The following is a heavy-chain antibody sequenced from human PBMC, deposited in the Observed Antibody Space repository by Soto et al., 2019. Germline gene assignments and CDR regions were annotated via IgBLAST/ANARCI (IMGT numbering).Heavy chain of an antibody. D-gene: IGHD2-2*01. V-gene: IGHV3-23*01. CDR2: INNGGDNI. J-gene: IGHJ4*02. CDR1: GSTFNNYA. Sequence: GGSLRLSCAASGSTFNNYAMSWVRQAPGKGLEWVSSINNGGDNIYYADSVKGRFTISRDNSKSTLYLQMNGLRAEDTAVYYCAKTFLARYCSSSICYDPADYFDYWGQGTLVTVSS. CDR3: AKTFLARYCSSSICYDPADYFDY.